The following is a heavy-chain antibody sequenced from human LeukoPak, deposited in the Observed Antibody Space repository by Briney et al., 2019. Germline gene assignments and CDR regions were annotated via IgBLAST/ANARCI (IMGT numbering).Heavy chain of an antibody. J-gene: IGHJ6*03. CDR2: MNPNSGNI. V-gene: IGHV1-8*01. CDR1: GYTFTNFD. D-gene: IGHD6-19*01. Sequence: GASVKVSCKASGYTFTNFDINWVRQATGQGLEWMGWMNPNSGNIGYAQKFQGRVTMTMNTSITTAYMELSSLIFEDTAVYHCARGPQWRGDYYYIDVWGRGTTVTVSS. CDR3: ARGPQWRGDYYYIDV.